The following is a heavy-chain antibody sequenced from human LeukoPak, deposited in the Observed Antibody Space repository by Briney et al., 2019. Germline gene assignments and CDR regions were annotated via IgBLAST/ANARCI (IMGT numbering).Heavy chain of an antibody. CDR1: GFTFSSYG. D-gene: IGHD6-13*01. Sequence: GGSLRLSCAASGFTFSSYGMHWVRQAPGKGLEWVAVISYDGSNKYYADSVKGRFTISRDNSKNTLYLQMNSLRAEDTAVYYCAKEDVAAAAPLSWRYWGQGTLVTVSS. CDR3: AKEDVAAAAPLSWRY. J-gene: IGHJ4*02. V-gene: IGHV3-30*18. CDR2: ISYDGSNK.